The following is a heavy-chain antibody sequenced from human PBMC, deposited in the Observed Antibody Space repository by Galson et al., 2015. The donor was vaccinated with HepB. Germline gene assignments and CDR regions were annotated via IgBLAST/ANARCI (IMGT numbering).Heavy chain of an antibody. CDR1: GYTFTSFG. V-gene: IGHV1-18*01. D-gene: IGHD2-2*01. J-gene: IGHJ5*01. CDR2: ISTYDGNT. CDR3: ARDYCIGTICSSWFDS. Sequence: SVKVSCKASGYTFTSFGITWVRQAPGQGLEWMGWISTYDGNTNYAQRLQGRVTMTTDTSTTTAYMELRSLRSDDTAVYYCARDYCIGTICSSWFDSWGQGTLVTVSS.